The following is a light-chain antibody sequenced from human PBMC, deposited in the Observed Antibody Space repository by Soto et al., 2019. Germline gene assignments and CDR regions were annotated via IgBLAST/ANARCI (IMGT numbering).Light chain of an antibody. CDR2: DAS. Sequence: EIVLTQSPATLSLSPGERATLSCRASQSVDIYLAWYQQKPGQAPRLLIYDASNRATGIPARFSGSGSGTDFTLTISSLEPGDVAVCFCQQRKSWPLTFGGGTKVDIK. J-gene: IGKJ4*01. CDR1: QSVDIY. V-gene: IGKV3-11*01. CDR3: QQRKSWPLT.